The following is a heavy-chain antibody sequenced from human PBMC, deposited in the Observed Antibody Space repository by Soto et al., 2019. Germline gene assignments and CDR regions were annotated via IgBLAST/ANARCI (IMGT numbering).Heavy chain of an antibody. J-gene: IGHJ6*02. Sequence: SETLSLSCTVSGGSISSGGYYCSWIRQHPGKGLEWIGYIYYSVSTYYNPSLKSRVTISVDTSKNQFSLKLSSVAAADTAVSYCAREGIHLLHPLYPCSALYAWAPGNTVPVS. V-gene: IGHV4-31*03. CDR2: IYYSVST. CDR3: AREGIHLLHPLYPCSALYA. D-gene: IGHD5-18*01. CDR1: GGSISSGGYY.